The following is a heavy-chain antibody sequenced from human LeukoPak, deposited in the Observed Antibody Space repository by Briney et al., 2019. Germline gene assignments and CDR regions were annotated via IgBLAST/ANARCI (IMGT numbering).Heavy chain of an antibody. CDR1: KFTFRYYA. CDR3: ARDRGGKVDTGAVEY. J-gene: IGHJ4*02. Sequence: GGSLRLSCVGSKFTFRYYAMHWVRQAPGRGLEWVAGINGDGGGVAYADSVVGRFTVSRDYAETSLYLQMNSLRPEDTALYYCARDRGGKVDTGAVEYRGQGTQVAVSS. V-gene: IGHV3-9*01. D-gene: IGHD5-18*01. CDR2: INGDGGGV.